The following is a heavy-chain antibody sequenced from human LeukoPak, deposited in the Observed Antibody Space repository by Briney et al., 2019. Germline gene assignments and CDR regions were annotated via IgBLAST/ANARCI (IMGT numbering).Heavy chain of an antibody. V-gene: IGHV1-46*01. J-gene: IGHJ4*02. CDR3: ARDPALPVDTAMVLDY. Sequence: ASVKVSCKASGYTFTSYYMHWVRQAPGQGLEWMGLINPSGGSTSYAQKFQGRVTMTRDTSTSTVYMELSSLRSEDTAVYYCARDPALPVDTAMVLDYWGQGTLVTVSS. CDR1: GYTFTSYY. D-gene: IGHD5-18*01. CDR2: INPSGGST.